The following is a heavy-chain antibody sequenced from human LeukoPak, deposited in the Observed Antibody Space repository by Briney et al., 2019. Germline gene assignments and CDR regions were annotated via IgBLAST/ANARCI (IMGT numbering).Heavy chain of an antibody. J-gene: IGHJ4*02. CDR3: AKTTGPYCSGGSCYNDY. Sequence: GGSLRLSCAASGFTFDDYAMHWVRQAPGKGLEWVSGISWNSGSIGYADSVKGRFTISRDSAKNSLYLQMNSLRAEDTALYYCAKTTGPYCSGGSCYNDYWGQGTLVTVSS. CDR1: GFTFDDYA. CDR2: ISWNSGSI. V-gene: IGHV3-9*01. D-gene: IGHD2-15*01.